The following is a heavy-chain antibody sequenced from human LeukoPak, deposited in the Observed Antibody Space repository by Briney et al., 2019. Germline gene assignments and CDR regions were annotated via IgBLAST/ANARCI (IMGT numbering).Heavy chain of an antibody. V-gene: IGHV4-61*02. Sequence: TLSLTCTVSGGSISSSSYYWGWIRQPAGKRLELIARIYTSGSTNYNPSLKSRATVSVITPKNQFSLKLSSVTAADTAVYYCARVGGYDCWSGTYYYYYYMDVWGKGTTVTVSS. J-gene: IGHJ6*03. CDR1: GGSISSSSYY. D-gene: IGHD3-3*01. CDR3: ARVGGYDCWSGTYYYYYYMDV. CDR2: IYTSGST.